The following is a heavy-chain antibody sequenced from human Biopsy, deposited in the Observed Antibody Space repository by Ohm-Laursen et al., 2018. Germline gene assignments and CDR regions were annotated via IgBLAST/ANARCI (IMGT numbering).Heavy chain of an antibody. CDR2: ITNTGRTV. CDR3: ARELGNGMDV. V-gene: IGHV3-48*03. CDR1: GFTFNSHE. Sequence: GSLRLSCAASGFTFNSHEMNWVRQAPGKGLEWVSFITNTGRTVYADSVKGRFTISRDNADNSLHLQMKSLRAEDTAVYYCARELGNGMDVWGQGTPVTVSS. J-gene: IGHJ6*02.